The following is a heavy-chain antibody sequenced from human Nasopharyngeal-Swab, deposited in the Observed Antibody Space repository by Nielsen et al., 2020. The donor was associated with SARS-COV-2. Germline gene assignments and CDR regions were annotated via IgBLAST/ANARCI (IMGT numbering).Heavy chain of an antibody. J-gene: IGHJ4*02. CDR1: GFTFDDYA. Sequence: SLKISCAASGFTFDDYAMHWVRQAPGKGLEWVSGISWNSGSIGYADSVKGRFTISRDNAKNSLYLQMNSPRAEDTALYYCAKDTSRIAAAGTPFDYWGQGTLVTVSS. CDR2: ISWNSGSI. V-gene: IGHV3-9*01. D-gene: IGHD6-13*01. CDR3: AKDTSRIAAAGTPFDY.